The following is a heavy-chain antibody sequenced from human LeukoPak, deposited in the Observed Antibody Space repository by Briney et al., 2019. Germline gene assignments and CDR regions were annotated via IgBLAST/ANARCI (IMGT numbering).Heavy chain of an antibody. CDR1: GGSFSGYY. V-gene: IGHV4-34*01. D-gene: IGHD2-2*02. CDR3: ARSTALDCSSTSCYTADY. J-gene: IGHJ4*02. CDR2: INHSGST. Sequence: PSETLSPTCAVYGGSFSGYYWSWIRQPPGKGLEWIGEINHSGSTNYNPSLKSRVTISVDTSKNQFSLKLSSVTAADTAVYYCARSTALDCSSTSCYTADYWGQGTLVTVSS.